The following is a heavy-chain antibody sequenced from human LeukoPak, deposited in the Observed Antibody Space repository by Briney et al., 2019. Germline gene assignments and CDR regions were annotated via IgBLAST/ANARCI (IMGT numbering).Heavy chain of an antibody. D-gene: IGHD6-19*01. CDR2: INSDGSST. V-gene: IGHV3-74*01. Sequence: GGSLRLSCAASGFTFSSYWMHWVRQAPGKGLVWVSRINSDGSSTSYADSVKGRFTISRDNAKNTLYLQMNSLRAEDTAVYYCARGHGGSGWYLFDYWGQGTLVTVSS. CDR1: GFTFSSYW. CDR3: ARGHGGSGWYLFDY. J-gene: IGHJ4*02.